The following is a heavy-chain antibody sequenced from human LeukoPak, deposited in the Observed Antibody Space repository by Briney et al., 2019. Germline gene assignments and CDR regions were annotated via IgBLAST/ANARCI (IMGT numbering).Heavy chain of an antibody. J-gene: IGHJ5*02. D-gene: IGHD1-1*01. CDR2: INPHSGAT. Sequence: GASVTVSCKASGYGFSDVYFNWVRQAPGQGLEWMGWINPHSGATNYAQRFQGRISMDGSFDTAYIELSRLTSDDTAVYYCATSSTVTHTRDPWGQGTLVTVSS. CDR3: ATSSTVTHTRDP. V-gene: IGHV1-2*02. CDR1: GYGFSDVY.